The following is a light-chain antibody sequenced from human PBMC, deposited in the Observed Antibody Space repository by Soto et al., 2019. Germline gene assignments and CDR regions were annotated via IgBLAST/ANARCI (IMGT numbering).Light chain of an antibody. CDR2: GAS. CDR3: HEAMGFVRT. J-gene: IGKJ3*01. Sequence: RGITKIAAARCVGPGERATLSCRAGQSVSSNLAWYQQKPGQAPRLLIYGASTRATGIPARFSGSGSGTEFTLTSSALPAEDFTRSYCHEAMGFVRTLRPGTKVDIK. V-gene: IGKV3-15*01. CDR1: QSVSSN.